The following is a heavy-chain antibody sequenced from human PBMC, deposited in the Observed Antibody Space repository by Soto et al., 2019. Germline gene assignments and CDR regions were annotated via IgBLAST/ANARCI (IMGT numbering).Heavy chain of an antibody. V-gene: IGHV3-23*01. Sequence: GGSLRLSCAASGFTFSSYAMSWVRQAPGKGLEWVSAISGSDGRTYSTDSVKGRFTISRDNSRNTAYLQMNSLRVEDTAVYYCAKGVSQYTPLALFDYWGRGTLVTVSS. J-gene: IGHJ4*02. D-gene: IGHD5-18*01. CDR2: ISGSDGRT. CDR3: AKGVSQYTPLALFDY. CDR1: GFTFSSYA.